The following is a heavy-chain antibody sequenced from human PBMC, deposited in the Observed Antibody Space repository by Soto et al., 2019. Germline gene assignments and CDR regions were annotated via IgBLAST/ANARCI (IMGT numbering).Heavy chain of an antibody. CDR3: AREWAATDDNWFDP. CDR1: GGSISSGGYD. V-gene: IGHV4-31*03. J-gene: IGHJ5*02. D-gene: IGHD2-15*01. CDR2: IYYSGST. Sequence: PSETLSLTCTVSGGSISSGGYDWSWIRQHPGKGLEWIGYIYYSGSTYYNPSLKSRVTISVDTSKNQFSLKLSSVTAADTAVYYCAREWAATDDNWFDPWGQGTLVTVSS.